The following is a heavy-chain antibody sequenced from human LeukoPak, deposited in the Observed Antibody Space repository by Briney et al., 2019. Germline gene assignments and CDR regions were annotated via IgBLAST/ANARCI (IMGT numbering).Heavy chain of an antibody. CDR3: VRSRYCSSTNCYDWFDP. Sequence: GGSLRLSCAASGFTFSNYALSWVRQAPGKGLEYVSAISSNGDSTYYAGSVKGRFTISRDNSKNTLYLQMSSLRAEDTAVYYCVRSRYCSSTNCYDWFDPWGQGTLVTVSS. J-gene: IGHJ5*02. CDR2: ISSNGDST. D-gene: IGHD2-2*01. CDR1: GFTFSNYA. V-gene: IGHV3-64D*06.